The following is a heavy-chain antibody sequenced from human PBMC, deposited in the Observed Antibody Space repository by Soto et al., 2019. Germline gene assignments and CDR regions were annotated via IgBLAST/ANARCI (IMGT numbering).Heavy chain of an antibody. CDR3: ARQASGYYYGGFDP. J-gene: IGHJ5*02. V-gene: IGHV4-39*01. CDR1: GGSILDSTYY. CDR2: IFYSGGT. D-gene: IGHD3-22*01. Sequence: QLLLQESGPGLVKPSETLSLTCTVSGGSILDSTYYWAWIRQSPGKGLEWIGTIFYSGGTFYPPSLKSRVTMSVDTSNNQFSLKLSSVTAADTAVYYCARQASGYYYGGFDPWGQGTLVTVSS.